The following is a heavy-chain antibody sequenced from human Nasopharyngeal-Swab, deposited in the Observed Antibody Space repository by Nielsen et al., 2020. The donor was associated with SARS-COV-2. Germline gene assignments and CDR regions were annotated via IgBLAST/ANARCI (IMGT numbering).Heavy chain of an antibody. V-gene: IGHV4-39*01. D-gene: IGHD6-19*01. J-gene: IGHJ4*02. CDR2: IYYSGST. CDR3: ARQESSGWWRYYFDY. CDR1: GGSFSGYY. Sequence: SQTLSLTCAVYGGSFSGYYWGWIRQPPGKGLEWIGSIYYSGSTYYNPSLKSRVTISAHTSKNQFSLKLSSVTAADTAVYYCARQESSGWWRYYFDYWGQGTLVTVSS.